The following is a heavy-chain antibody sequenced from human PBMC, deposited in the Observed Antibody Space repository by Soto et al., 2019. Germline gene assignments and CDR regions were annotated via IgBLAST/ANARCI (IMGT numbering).Heavy chain of an antibody. Sequence: QVQLVESGGGVVQPGRSLRLSCAASEFTFSSHAMHWVRQAPGKGLEWVAVITYDGGKKYYADSVKGRFTISRDNSKNTLYLHINSLRAEDTAVFYCARDIAAVGPFYYYGMDVWGQGTTVTVSS. V-gene: IGHV3-30-3*01. D-gene: IGHD6-13*01. CDR3: ARDIAAVGPFYYYGMDV. CDR2: ITYDGGKK. CDR1: EFTFSSHA. J-gene: IGHJ6*02.